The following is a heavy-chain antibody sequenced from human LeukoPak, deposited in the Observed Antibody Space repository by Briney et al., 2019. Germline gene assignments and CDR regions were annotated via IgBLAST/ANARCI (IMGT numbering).Heavy chain of an antibody. Sequence: GGSLRLSCAASGFTVSSNYMSWVRQAPGKGLEWVSVIYSGGSTYYADYVKGRLTISGDNSKNTLYLQMNSLRAEDTAVYYCASDSRGPVGAMGYCYYYGMDVWGQGTTVTGSS. D-gene: IGHD1-26*01. V-gene: IGHV3-66*01. J-gene: IGHJ6*02. CDR2: IYSGGST. CDR1: GFTVSSNY. CDR3: ASDSRGPVGAMGYCYYYGMDV.